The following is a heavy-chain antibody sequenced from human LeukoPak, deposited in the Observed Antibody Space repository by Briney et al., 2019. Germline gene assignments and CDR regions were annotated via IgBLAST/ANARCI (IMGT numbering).Heavy chain of an antibody. Sequence: ASVKVSCKASGYTFTGYYMHWVRQAPGQGLEWMGRINPNSGGTNYAQKFQGRVTMTRDTSISTAYMELSRLRSDDTAVYYCARESSEYSYGNTNWFDPWGQGTLVTVSS. D-gene: IGHD5-18*01. V-gene: IGHV1-2*06. CDR1: GYTFTGYY. CDR2: INPNSGGT. CDR3: ARESSEYSYGNTNWFDP. J-gene: IGHJ5*02.